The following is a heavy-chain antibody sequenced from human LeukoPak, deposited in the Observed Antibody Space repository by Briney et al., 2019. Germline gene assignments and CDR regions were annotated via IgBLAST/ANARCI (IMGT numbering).Heavy chain of an antibody. CDR1: RFTFSDYY. J-gene: IGHJ4*02. V-gene: IGHV3-11*01. CDR3: VRQSRWAYSFDY. Sequence: PGGSLRLSCAASRFTFSDYYMSWIRQAPGRGLEWLAYISSTGTDMLYADSVKGRFTISRDNANKSLSLQMNSLRAEDTAVYYWVRQSRWAYSFDYWGQGALVTVSS. D-gene: IGHD2-21*01. CDR2: ISSTGTDM.